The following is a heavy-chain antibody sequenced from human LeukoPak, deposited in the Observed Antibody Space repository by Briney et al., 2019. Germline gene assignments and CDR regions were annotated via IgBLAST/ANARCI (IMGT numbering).Heavy chain of an antibody. J-gene: IGHJ5*02. CDR2: VNPSGGGT. D-gene: IGHD3-16*01. Sequence: ASVKVSCKASGYTFTTYYMHWVRQAPGQGLEWMGVVNPSGGGTSYSQMFQGRLTMTRDMSTSTVYMELSSLRSEDTAVYYCTRTLGAVADSRYWFDPWGQGTLVTVS. V-gene: IGHV1-46*01. CDR1: GYTFTTYY. CDR3: TRTLGAVADSRYWFDP.